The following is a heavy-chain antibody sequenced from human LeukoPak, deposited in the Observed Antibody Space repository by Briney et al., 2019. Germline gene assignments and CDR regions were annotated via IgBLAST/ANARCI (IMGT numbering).Heavy chain of an antibody. V-gene: IGHV4-39*01. Sequence: SETLSLTCTVSGGSISSSSYYWGWIRQPPGKGLEWIGSIYYSGSTYYNPSLKSRVTISVDTSKNQFSLKLSSVTAADTAVYYCARLEYSNNRFDPWGQGTLVTVSS. J-gene: IGHJ5*02. CDR1: GGSISSSSYY. CDR2: IYYSGST. CDR3: ARLEYSNNRFDP. D-gene: IGHD6-6*01.